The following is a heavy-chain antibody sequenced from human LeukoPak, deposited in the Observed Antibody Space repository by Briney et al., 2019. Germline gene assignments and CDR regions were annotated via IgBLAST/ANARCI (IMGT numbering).Heavy chain of an antibody. CDR3: TRVTYYYDNSGYFHFDY. J-gene: IGHJ4*02. D-gene: IGHD3-22*01. V-gene: IGHV3-49*04. Sequence: GGSLRLSCTASGFTFGDYAMSWVRQAPGKGLEWVSFIRRKAHGGTTGYAASVKGRFSSSRDDFKSIAYLQMNSLKTEDTAVYFCTRVTYYYDNSGYFHFDYWGQGTLVTVSS. CDR1: GFTFGDYA. CDR2: IRRKAHGGTT.